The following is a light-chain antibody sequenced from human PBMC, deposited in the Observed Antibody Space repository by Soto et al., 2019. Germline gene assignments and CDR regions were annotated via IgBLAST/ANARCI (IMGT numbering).Light chain of an antibody. Sequence: MVLTQSPATLSVSPGDRATLSCRASKTIRSNLAWYQQKHGPAPRLLMYVASIRAANIPARFSGSGSGTEFTLTISSLQYADASVYYCQQYNNWPLFTFGQGTKLEIK. J-gene: IGKJ2*01. CDR3: QQYNNWPLFT. CDR2: VAS. CDR1: KTIRSN. V-gene: IGKV3-15*01.